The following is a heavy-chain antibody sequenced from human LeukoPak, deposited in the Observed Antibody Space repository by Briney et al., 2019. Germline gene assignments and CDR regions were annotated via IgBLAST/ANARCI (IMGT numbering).Heavy chain of an antibody. Sequence: SQTLSLTCAISGDSVSSNSATWTWIRQSPSRGLEWLGRTYYRSKWYNDYAVSVRTRININPDTSKNQFSLQLNSVTPEDAAVYYCARGSSSNSWYFDYWGQGTLVTVSS. D-gene: IGHD6-13*01. CDR3: ARGSSSNSWYFDY. J-gene: IGHJ4*02. CDR2: TYYRSKWYN. CDR1: GDSVSSNSAT. V-gene: IGHV6-1*01.